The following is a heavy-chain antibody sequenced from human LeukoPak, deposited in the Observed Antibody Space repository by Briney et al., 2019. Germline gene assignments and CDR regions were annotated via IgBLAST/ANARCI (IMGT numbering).Heavy chain of an antibody. V-gene: IGHV1-2*02. Sequence: ASVKVSCKASGYTFTGYYMHWVRQAPGQGLEWMGWINPNSGGTNYAQKFQGRVTMTRDTSISTAYMELSRLRSDDTAVYYCARDNDDSSGFDYWGQGTLVTVSS. CDR2: INPNSGGT. CDR3: ARDNDDSSGFDY. CDR1: GYTFTGYY. J-gene: IGHJ4*02. D-gene: IGHD3-22*01.